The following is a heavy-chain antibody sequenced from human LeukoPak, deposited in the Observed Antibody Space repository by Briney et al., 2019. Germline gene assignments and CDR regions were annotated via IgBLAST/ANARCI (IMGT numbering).Heavy chain of an antibody. V-gene: IGHV3-21*01. CDR2: ISSSSSYI. CDR1: GFTFSSYS. CDR3: ARHLIAAAGSFDY. D-gene: IGHD6-13*01. J-gene: IGHJ4*02. Sequence: PGGSLRLSCAASGFTFSSYSMNWVRQAPGKGLEWVSSISSSSSYIYYADSVKGRFTISRDNSKNTLYLQMNSLRAEDTAVYYCARHLIAAAGSFDYWGQGTLVTVSS.